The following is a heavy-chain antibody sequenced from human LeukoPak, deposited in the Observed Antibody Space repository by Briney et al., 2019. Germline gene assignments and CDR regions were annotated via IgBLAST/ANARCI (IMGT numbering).Heavy chain of an antibody. D-gene: IGHD4-17*01. CDR1: GVSFDDYY. J-gene: IGHJ4*02. V-gene: IGHV4-34*01. CDR2: INHSGYT. Sequence: PSETLSLTCAVSGVSFDDYYWAWVRQTPGKELEWIGDINHSGYTNDSPSLKSRVTLSIDTSRRQFSLNLRSVTVADAGTYYCTRMTTGHDYWGQGTLVTVSS. CDR3: TRMTTGHDY.